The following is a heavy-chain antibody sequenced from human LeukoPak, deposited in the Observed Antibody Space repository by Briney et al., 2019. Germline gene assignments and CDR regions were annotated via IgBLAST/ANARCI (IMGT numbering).Heavy chain of an antibody. V-gene: IGHV1-69*04. J-gene: IGHJ4*02. Sequence: GASVKVSCKASGGTFSSYAISWVRQAPGQGLEWMGRIIPILGIANYAQKFQGRLTITRDTSASTAYMELSSLTSEDTAVYYCARGPRAAADDYWGQGTLVTVSS. CDR3: ARGPRAAADDY. CDR1: GGTFSSYA. D-gene: IGHD6-13*01. CDR2: IIPILGIA.